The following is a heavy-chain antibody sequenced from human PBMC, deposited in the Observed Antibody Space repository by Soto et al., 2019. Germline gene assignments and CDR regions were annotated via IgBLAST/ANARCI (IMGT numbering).Heavy chain of an antibody. J-gene: IGHJ6*02. CDR1: GFTFSNYA. CDR3: AKDQGTAVASYGMDV. Sequence: GGSLRLSCTGSGFTFSNYAMSWVRQAPGQGLEWVSAISGGSTYYADSVKGRFTISRDNSKNTLYLQMNSLRAEDTAIYYCAKDQGTAVASYGMDVWGQGTTVTVSS. D-gene: IGHD6-19*01. CDR2: ISGGST. V-gene: IGHV3-23*01.